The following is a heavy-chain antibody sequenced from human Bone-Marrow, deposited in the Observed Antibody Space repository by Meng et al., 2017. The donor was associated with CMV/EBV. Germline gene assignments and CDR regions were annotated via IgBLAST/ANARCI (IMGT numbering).Heavy chain of an antibody. Sequence: GGSLRLSCAASGFTFSSYAMHWVRQAPGKGLEWVAFIRYDGSNKYYADSVKGRFTISRDDSKNTLYLQMNSLRAEDTAVYSCAKDEGNYCTTTSCYKMGFDYWGQGTRVTVSS. J-gene: IGHJ4*02. CDR3: AKDEGNYCTTTSCYKMGFDY. CDR1: GFTFSSYA. V-gene: IGHV3-30*02. D-gene: IGHD2-2*02. CDR2: IRYDGSNK.